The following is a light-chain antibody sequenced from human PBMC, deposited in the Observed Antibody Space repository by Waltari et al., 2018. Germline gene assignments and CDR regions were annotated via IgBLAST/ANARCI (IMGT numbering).Light chain of an antibody. CDR1: QSISTN. V-gene: IGKV3-15*01. CDR2: GAS. CDR3: QHYHNWPPIT. Sequence: EIVMTQSPATLSVSQGERATLPCRASQSISTNLAWYQQKPGQAPRLLIYGASTRATGFPARFSGSGFGTEFTLTISSLRSEDFAVYYCQHYHNWPPITFGQGTRLEIK. J-gene: IGKJ5*01.